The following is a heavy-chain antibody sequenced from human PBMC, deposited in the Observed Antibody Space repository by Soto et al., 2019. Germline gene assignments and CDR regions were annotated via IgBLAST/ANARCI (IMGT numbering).Heavy chain of an antibody. V-gene: IGHV3-48*03. J-gene: IGHJ4*02. D-gene: IGHD7-27*01. CDR3: ARGNWGYLDDY. CDR2: ISSSGSTI. CDR1: GFTFSSYE. Sequence: EVQLVESGGGLVQPGGSVRLSCAASGFTFSSYEMNWVRQAPGKGLEWVSYISSSGSTIYYADSVKGRFTISRDNAKNSLYLQMNSLRAEDTAVYYCARGNWGYLDDYWGQGTLVTVSS.